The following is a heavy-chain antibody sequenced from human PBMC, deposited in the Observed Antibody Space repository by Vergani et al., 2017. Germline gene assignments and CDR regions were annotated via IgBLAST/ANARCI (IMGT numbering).Heavy chain of an antibody. V-gene: IGHV6-1*01. D-gene: IGHD2-2*03. CDR2: TYYRSKWYN. CDR1: GDSVSSTSAA. CDR3: ARMDIVVVPAAMRYYYYMDG. Sequence: QVQLQQSGPGLVKPSQTLPLTCAISGDSVSSTSAAWNWIRQSPSRGLEWLGRTYYRSKWYNDYAVSVKSRITIDPDTSRNQFSLQLNSVTPEDTVVYYCARMDIVVVPAAMRYYYYMDGWGKGTTVTVSS. J-gene: IGHJ6*03.